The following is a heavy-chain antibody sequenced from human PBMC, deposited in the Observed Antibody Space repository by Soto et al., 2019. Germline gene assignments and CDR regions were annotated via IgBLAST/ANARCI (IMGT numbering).Heavy chain of an antibody. D-gene: IGHD4-17*01. CDR2: INHSGST. J-gene: IGHJ5*02. V-gene: IGHV4-34*01. CDR3: ARGRNTVTNNWFDP. CDR1: GGSFSGYY. Sequence: SETLSLTCAVYGGSFSGYYWSWIRQPPGKGLEWIGEINHSGSTNYNPSLKSRVTISVETSKNQFSLKLSSVTAADTAVYYCARGRNTVTNNWFDPWGQGTLVTVSS.